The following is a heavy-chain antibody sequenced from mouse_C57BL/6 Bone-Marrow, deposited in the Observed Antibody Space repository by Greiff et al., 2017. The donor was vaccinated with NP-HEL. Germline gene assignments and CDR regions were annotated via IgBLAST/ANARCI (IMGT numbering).Heavy chain of an antibody. CDR1: GYTFTSYW. V-gene: IGHV1-64*01. Sequence: QVQLQQPGAELVKPGASVKLSCKASGYTFTSYWMHWVKQRPGQGLEWIGMIHPNSGSTNYNEKFKSKATLTVDKSSSTAYMQLSSLTSEDSAVYYCARPDSSGYGSSYFDYWGQGTTLTVSS. D-gene: IGHD3-2*02. J-gene: IGHJ2*01. CDR2: IHPNSGST. CDR3: ARPDSSGYGSSYFDY.